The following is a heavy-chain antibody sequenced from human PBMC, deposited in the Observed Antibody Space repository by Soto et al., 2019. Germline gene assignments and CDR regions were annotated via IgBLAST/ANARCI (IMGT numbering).Heavy chain of an antibody. J-gene: IGHJ6*02. Sequence: PGGSLRLSCAASGFSFDDYAMHWVRQVPGKGLKWVSGISWNSGKNGYADSVKGRFTVSRDNTKNSVYLQMNSLRGEDTALYYCAKGDSGSPSYGMDVWGQGTTVTVSS. V-gene: IGHV3-9*01. CDR1: GFSFDDYA. CDR2: ISWNSGKN. CDR3: AKGDSGSPSYGMDV. D-gene: IGHD6-6*01.